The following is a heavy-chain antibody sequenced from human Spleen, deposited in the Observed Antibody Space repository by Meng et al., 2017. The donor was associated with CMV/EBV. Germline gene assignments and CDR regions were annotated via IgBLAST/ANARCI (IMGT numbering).Heavy chain of an antibody. CDR3: ARGRRGTYDFWSGYPYYFDY. D-gene: IGHD3-3*01. CDR2: INHSGRT. Sequence: FSGYYWSWIRQPPGKGLEWIGEINHSGRTNYNPSLKSRVTISVDTSKNQFSLKLSSVTAADTAVYYCARGRRGTYDFWSGYPYYFDYWGQGTLVTVSS. CDR1: FSGYY. J-gene: IGHJ4*02. V-gene: IGHV4-34*01.